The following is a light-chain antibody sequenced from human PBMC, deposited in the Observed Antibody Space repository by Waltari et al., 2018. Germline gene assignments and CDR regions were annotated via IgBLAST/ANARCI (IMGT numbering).Light chain of an antibody. CDR1: QFISNW. CDR2: DAS. Sequence: IQMTQSPSTLSASVGDRVTITCRASQFISNWFAWYQHQTGKAPKLLIYDASKLKSGVPSRFSGSGSGTEFTLTIASLQPDDFATYYCQQYNNYLTFGPGTKVDI. CDR3: QQYNNYLT. J-gene: IGKJ3*01. V-gene: IGKV1-5*01.